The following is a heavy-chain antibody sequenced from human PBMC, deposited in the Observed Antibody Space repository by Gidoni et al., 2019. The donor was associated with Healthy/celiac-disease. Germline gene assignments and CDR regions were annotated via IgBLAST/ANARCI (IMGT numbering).Heavy chain of an antibody. CDR3: AKDYRGYSYGYFDY. V-gene: IGHV3-30*18. D-gene: IGHD5-18*01. J-gene: IGHJ4*02. CDR1: GFTFSSYG. CDR2: ISYDGSNK. Sequence: QVQLVESGGGVVQPGRSLRPSCAASGFTFSSYGMHWVRQAPGKGLEWVAVISYDGSNKYYADSVKGRFTISRDNSKNTLYLQMNSLRAEDTAVYYCAKDYRGYSYGYFDYWGQGTLVTVSS.